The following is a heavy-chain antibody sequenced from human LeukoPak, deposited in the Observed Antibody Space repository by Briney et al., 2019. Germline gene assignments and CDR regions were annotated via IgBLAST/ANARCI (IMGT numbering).Heavy chain of an antibody. J-gene: IGHJ4*02. CDR1: GYTFTSYG. Sequence: ASVKVSCKASGYTFTSYGISWVRQAPGQGLEWMGWISAYNGNTNYAQKLQGRVTMTTDTSTSTAYMELRSLRSDDTAVYYCARDIYGGSYRGPQPSTAWAQGTLVTVPS. CDR2: ISAYNGNT. CDR3: ARDIYGGSYRGPQPSTA. D-gene: IGHD1-26*01. V-gene: IGHV1-18*01.